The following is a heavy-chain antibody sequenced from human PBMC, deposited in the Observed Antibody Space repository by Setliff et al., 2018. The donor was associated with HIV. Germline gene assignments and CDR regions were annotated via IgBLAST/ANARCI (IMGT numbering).Heavy chain of an antibody. J-gene: IGHJ5*02. D-gene: IGHD3-10*01. CDR3: ARGNAVRGVPWSTWFDP. Sequence: LSLTCVVSGGPISSNSHYWGWIRQPPGKGLEWIGSIYYSGNTYYNPSLKSRVTISVDTSKNQFSLKLRSVAAADTAVYYCARGNAVRGVPWSTWFDPWGPGTLVTVSS. CDR1: GGPISSNSHY. V-gene: IGHV4-39*01. CDR2: IYYSGNT.